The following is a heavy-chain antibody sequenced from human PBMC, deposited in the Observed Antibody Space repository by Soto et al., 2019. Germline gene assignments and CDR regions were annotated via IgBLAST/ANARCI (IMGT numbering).Heavy chain of an antibody. Sequence: QVQLVQSGAEVKKPGSSGKVSCKASGGSFSSYAISWVRQAPGQGLEWMGGISPIFGTANYAQKFQGRVTITADESTSTAYMELSSLRSEDTAVYYCARLFAPKVRYFDYYGMDVWGQGTTVTVSS. CDR2: ISPIFGTA. CDR1: GGSFSSYA. J-gene: IGHJ6*02. D-gene: IGHD3-9*01. V-gene: IGHV1-69*01. CDR3: ARLFAPKVRYFDYYGMDV.